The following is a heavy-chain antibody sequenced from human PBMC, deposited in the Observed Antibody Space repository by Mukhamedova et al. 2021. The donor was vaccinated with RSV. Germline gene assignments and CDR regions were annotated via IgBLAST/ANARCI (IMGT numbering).Heavy chain of an antibody. J-gene: IGHJ4*02. CDR2: INPQTGGT. CDR3: ARAVLATQNLDY. Sequence: GQGLEWMGWINPQTGGTNFAQKFQGRLTMTRGTSISTAYMELSGLSQDDTAVYYCARAVLATQNLDYWGQGTLVTVSS. V-gene: IGHV1-2*02. D-gene: IGHD3-3*01.